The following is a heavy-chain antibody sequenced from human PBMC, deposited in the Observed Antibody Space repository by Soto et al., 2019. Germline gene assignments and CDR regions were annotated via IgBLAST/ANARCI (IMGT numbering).Heavy chain of an antibody. V-gene: IGHV4-31*03. CDR3: VRADYGGVLDY. CDR2: IFYTGST. D-gene: IGHD4-17*01. J-gene: IGHJ4*02. Sequence: ASETLSLTCIVSGASISSGGYYWSWIRQHPGKGLEWIGYIFYTGSTYYNPSLKSRVTISMDTSMNQFSLELTSVTAADTAVYYCVRADYGGVLDYSGQGTQVAVSS. CDR1: GASISSGGYY.